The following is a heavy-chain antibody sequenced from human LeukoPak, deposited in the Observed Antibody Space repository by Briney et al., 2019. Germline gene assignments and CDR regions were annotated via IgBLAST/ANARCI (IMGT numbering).Heavy chain of an antibody. CDR2: IDPSDSYT. CDR3: ARRPVATNYYYGMDV. D-gene: IGHD2-2*01. Sequence: GESLRISCQGSGYSFTTYYITWVRQMPGKGLEWMGRIDPSDSYTNYSPSFQGHATISSDQSISTAYLQWSSLKASDTAIYYCARRPVATNYYYGMDVWGQGTTVTVSS. CDR1: GYSFTTYY. J-gene: IGHJ6*02. V-gene: IGHV5-10-1*01.